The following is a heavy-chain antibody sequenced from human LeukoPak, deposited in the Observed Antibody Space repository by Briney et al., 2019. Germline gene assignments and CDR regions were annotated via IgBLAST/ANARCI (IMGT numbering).Heavy chain of an antibody. V-gene: IGHV3-7*01. CDR1: GFTFSSYW. D-gene: IGHD1-14*01. J-gene: IGHJ4*02. CDR3: TGVTAYYFDY. CDR2: IEQDGSEK. Sequence: GGSLRLSCAASGFTFSSYWMSWVRQAPGKGLEWVANIEQDGSEKYYVDSVKGRFTISRDNAKNSLYLQMNSLRAEDTAVYYCTGVTAYYFDYWGQGTLVTVSS.